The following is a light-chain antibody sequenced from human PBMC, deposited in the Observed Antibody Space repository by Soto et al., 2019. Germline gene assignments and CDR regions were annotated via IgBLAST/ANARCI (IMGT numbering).Light chain of an antibody. Sequence: EIVLTQSPATLTLSPGERATLSCRASQSVSSYLAWYQQKPGQAPRLLIYDASNRATGIPARFSGSGSGTDFTLTISSLEPEDFAVYYCRQRSNWHGTLGKGTKADIK. V-gene: IGKV3-11*01. CDR1: QSVSSY. J-gene: IGKJ1*01. CDR3: RQRSNWHGT. CDR2: DAS.